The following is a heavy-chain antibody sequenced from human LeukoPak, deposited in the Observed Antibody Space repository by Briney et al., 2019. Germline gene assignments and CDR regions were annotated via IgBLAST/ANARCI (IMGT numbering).Heavy chain of an antibody. CDR3: ARATSYNWNYGRPNYAFDT. CDR2: IKQDGSEK. J-gene: IGHJ3*02. D-gene: IGHD1-7*01. V-gene: IGHV3-7*01. Sequence: GGSLRLSCAASGFTFSSYWMSWVRQAPGKGLEWVANIKQDGSEKYYVDSVKGRFTISRDNAKNSLYLQMNSLRAEDTAVYYCARATSYNWNYGRPNYAFDTWGQGTMVTVSS. CDR1: GFTFSSYW.